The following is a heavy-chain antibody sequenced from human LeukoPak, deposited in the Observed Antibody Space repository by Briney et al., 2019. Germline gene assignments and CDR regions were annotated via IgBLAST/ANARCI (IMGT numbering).Heavy chain of an antibody. CDR2: IIPILGIA. CDR1: GGTFSSYA. Sequence: SVKVSCKASGGTFSSYAISWVRQAPGQGLEWMGRIIPILGIANYAQKFQGRVTITADKSTSTAYMELSRLRSDDTAVYYCARRDSLGYCSSTSCYSLSSEGMDVWGQGTTVTVSS. V-gene: IGHV1-69*04. CDR3: ARRDSLGYCSSTSCYSLSSEGMDV. D-gene: IGHD2-2*02. J-gene: IGHJ6*02.